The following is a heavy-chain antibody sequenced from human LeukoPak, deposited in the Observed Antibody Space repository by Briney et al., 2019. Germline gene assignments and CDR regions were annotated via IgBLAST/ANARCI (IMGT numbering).Heavy chain of an antibody. CDR3: ARGLVVTAIRAFDY. Sequence: SETLSLTCAVYGGSFSGYYWSWIRQPPGMGLEWIGEINHSGSTNYNPSLKSRVTISVDTSKNQFSLKLSSVTAADTAVYYCARGLVVTAIRAFDYWGQGTLVTVSS. CDR2: INHSGST. D-gene: IGHD2-21*02. V-gene: IGHV4-34*01. CDR1: GGSFSGYY. J-gene: IGHJ4*02.